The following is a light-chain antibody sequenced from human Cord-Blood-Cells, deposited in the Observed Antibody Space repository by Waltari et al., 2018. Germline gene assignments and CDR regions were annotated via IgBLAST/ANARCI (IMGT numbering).Light chain of an antibody. CDR2: AAS. Sequence: LSASVGDRVTITCRASQSISSYLNWYQQKPGKAPKLLIYAASSLQSGVPSRFSGSGSGTDFTLTISSLQPEDFATYYCQQSYSTPPITFGGGTKVEIK. CDR3: QQSYSTPPIT. J-gene: IGKJ4*01. V-gene: IGKV1-39*01. CDR1: QSISSY.